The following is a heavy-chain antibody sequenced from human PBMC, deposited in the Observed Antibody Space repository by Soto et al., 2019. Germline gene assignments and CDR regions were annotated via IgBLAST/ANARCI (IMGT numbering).Heavy chain of an antibody. V-gene: IGHV1-18*04. CDR2: ISTYNGNT. CDR1: GYSFSDYG. D-gene: IGHD6-19*01. Sequence: QVQLVQSGAEVKKPGASLKVSCQASGYSFSDYGIAWVRQAPGQGLAWVGWISTYNGNTNYAQKFQGRVTMTTDTSANTAYMELRSLRSDDTAMYYCVRYGYSSGWYLGTGMDVWGQGTPVTVSS. CDR3: VRYGYSSGWYLGTGMDV. J-gene: IGHJ6*02.